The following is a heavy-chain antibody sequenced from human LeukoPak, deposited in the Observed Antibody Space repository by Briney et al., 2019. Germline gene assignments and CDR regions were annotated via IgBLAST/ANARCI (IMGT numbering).Heavy chain of an antibody. CDR3: AKSIFSITMVRGVIFDY. J-gene: IGHJ4*02. CDR1: GFTFSSYA. CDR2: ISGSGGST. D-gene: IGHD3-10*01. Sequence: GGSLRLSCAASGFTFSSYAMSWVRQAPGKGLEWVSAISGSGGSTYYADSVKGRFTISRDNFKNTLYLQMNSLRAEDTAVYYCAKSIFSITMVRGVIFDYWGQGTLVTVSS. V-gene: IGHV3-23*01.